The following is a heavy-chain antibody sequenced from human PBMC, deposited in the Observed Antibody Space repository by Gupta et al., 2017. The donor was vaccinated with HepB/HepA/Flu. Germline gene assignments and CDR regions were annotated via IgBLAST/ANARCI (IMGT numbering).Heavy chain of an antibody. CDR3: AKHSSNWYYLDY. Sequence: EVQLWESGGALVQPGGSLRLSCAASGFTFSSYAMSWVRQAPGKGLEWVSVITASGGSTNYADSVKGRFTISRDNSKNTLYLQMNSLRAEDTAVYYCAKHSSNWYYLDYWGQGTLVTVSS. CDR1: GFTFSSYA. V-gene: IGHV3-23*01. J-gene: IGHJ4*02. D-gene: IGHD4-11*01. CDR2: ITASGGST.